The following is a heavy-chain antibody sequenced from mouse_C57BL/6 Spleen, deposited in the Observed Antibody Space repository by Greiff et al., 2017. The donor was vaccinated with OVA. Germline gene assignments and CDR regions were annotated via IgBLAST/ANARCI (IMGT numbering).Heavy chain of an antibody. V-gene: IGHV1-82*01. Sequence: QVQLQQSGPELVKPGASVKISCKASGYAFSSSWMNWVKQRPGKGLEWIGRIYPGDGDTNYNGKFKGKATLTADKSSSTAYMQLSSLTSEDSAVYFCAMSYYSNYSFAYWGQGTLVTVSA. CDR3: AMSYYSNYSFAY. CDR2: IYPGDGDT. D-gene: IGHD2-5*01. CDR1: GYAFSSSW. J-gene: IGHJ3*01.